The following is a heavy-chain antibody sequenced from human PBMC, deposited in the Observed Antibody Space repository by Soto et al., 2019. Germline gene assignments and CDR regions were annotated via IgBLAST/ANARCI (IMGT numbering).Heavy chain of an antibody. CDR3: ARDYYYGSGKMGMDV. CDR2: INPNSGGT. CDR1: GYTFTSYG. Sequence: ASVKVSCKASGYTFTSYGISWVRQAPGQGLEWIGWINPNSGGTNYAQKFQGWVTMTRDTSISTAYMELSRLRSDDTAVYYCARDYYYGSGKMGMDVWGQGTTVTVSS. J-gene: IGHJ6*02. D-gene: IGHD3-10*01. V-gene: IGHV1-2*04.